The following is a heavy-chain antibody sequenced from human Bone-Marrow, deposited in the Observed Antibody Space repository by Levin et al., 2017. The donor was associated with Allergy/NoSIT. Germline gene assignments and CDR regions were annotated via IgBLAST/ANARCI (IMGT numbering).Heavy chain of an antibody. CDR1: GGSISSSNW. D-gene: IGHD5-24*01. Sequence: HSQTLSLTCAVSGGSISSSNWWSWVRQPPGKGLEWIGEIYHSGSTNYNPSLKSRVTISVDKSKNQFSLKLSSVTAADTAVYYCARDTSLRDGYNWDYFDYWGQGTLVTVSS. J-gene: IGHJ4*02. CDR3: ARDTSLRDGYNWDYFDY. V-gene: IGHV4-4*02. CDR2: IYHSGST.